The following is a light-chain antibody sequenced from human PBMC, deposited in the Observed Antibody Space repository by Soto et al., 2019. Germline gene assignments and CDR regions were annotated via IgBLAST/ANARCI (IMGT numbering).Light chain of an antibody. CDR2: DAY. V-gene: IGKV1-5*01. CDR1: QSVSGW. CDR3: QQYESFSGT. Sequence: EIQMTHSPPTLSVSVRGRVTVTSRASQSVSGWLAWYQQKPGAANKLLIYDAYALPRGVTSRFSGSGSGTKFTLTIASLQPDDVATYYCQQYESFSGTFGPGTKVDIK. J-gene: IGKJ1*01.